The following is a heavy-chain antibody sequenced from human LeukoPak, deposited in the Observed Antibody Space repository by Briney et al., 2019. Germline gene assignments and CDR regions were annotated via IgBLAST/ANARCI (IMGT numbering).Heavy chain of an antibody. J-gene: IGHJ6*02. CDR2: ISAYNGNT. CDR3: ARGLETRVGVPDPRYDMDV. Sequence: ASVKVSCKASGYTFTSYGISWVRQAPGQGLEWMGWISAYNGNTNYAQKLQGRVTMTTDTSTSTAYMELRSLRSDDTAVYYCARGLETRVGVPDPRYDMDVWGQGTTVTVSS. D-gene: IGHD1-26*01. V-gene: IGHV1-18*01. CDR1: GYTFTSYG.